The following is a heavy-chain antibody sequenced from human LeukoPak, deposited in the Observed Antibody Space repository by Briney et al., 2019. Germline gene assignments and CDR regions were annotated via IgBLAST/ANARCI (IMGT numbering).Heavy chain of an antibody. V-gene: IGHV3-30*04. CDR3: ALRLAGFDY. D-gene: IGHD6-13*01. CDR1: GFTFSSYA. J-gene: IGHJ4*02. CDR2: ISYDGSNK. Sequence: GGSLRLSCAASGFTFSSYAMHWVRQAPGKGLEWVAVISYDGSNKYYADSVKGRFTISRDNSKNTLYLQMNSLRAEDTAVYYCALRLAGFDYWGQGTLVTVSS.